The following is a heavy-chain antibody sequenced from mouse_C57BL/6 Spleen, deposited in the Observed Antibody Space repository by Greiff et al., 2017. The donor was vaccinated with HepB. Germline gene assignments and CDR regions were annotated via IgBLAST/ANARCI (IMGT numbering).Heavy chain of an antibody. V-gene: IGHV2-4*01. J-gene: IGHJ4*01. CDR1: GFSFTSYG. CDR3: AKNSNWDNYYAMDY. D-gene: IGHD4-1*01. CDR2: IWSGGST. Sequence: QVQLQQSGPGLVQPSQSLSITCTVSGFSFTSYGVHWVRQPPGKGLEWLGVIWSGGSTDYNAAFISRLSISKDNSKSQVFFKMNSLQADDTAIYYCAKNSNWDNYYAMDYWGQGTSVTVSS.